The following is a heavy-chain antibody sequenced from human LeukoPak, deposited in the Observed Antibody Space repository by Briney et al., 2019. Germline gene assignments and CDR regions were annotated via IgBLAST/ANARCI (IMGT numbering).Heavy chain of an antibody. Sequence: PSETLSLTCTVSGRSISISSYYWGWIRQPPGKGLEWIGSIYYSGSNYYNPSLKSRVTISVDTSKIQFSLKLSSVTAADTAVYYCARWGRQSNAFDIWGQGTMVTVSS. CDR3: ARWGRQSNAFDI. CDR1: GRSISISSYY. J-gene: IGHJ3*02. V-gene: IGHV4-39*01. D-gene: IGHD3-16*01. CDR2: IYYSGSN.